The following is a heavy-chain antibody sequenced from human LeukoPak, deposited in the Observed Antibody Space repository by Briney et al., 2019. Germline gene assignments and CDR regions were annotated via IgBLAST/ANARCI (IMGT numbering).Heavy chain of an antibody. Sequence: SQTRSLTCAISGDSVSSNSAAWSWIRLSPSRGLEWLGRTYYRSKRYNDYAVSVRSRITINPDTSKNLFSLQLNSVTPEDTAEYYCATTVETGDAFDIWGPGTRVTVSS. J-gene: IGHJ3*02. CDR3: ATTVETGDAFDI. CDR1: GDSVSSNSAA. V-gene: IGHV6-1*01. D-gene: IGHD1-1*01. CDR2: TYYRSKRYN.